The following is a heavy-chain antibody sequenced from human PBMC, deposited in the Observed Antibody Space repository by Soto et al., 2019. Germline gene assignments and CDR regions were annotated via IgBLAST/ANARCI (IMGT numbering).Heavy chain of an antibody. V-gene: IGHV3-23*01. CDR2: ISGSGGST. CDR3: AKFGVWFRENGMDV. CDR1: GFTFSSYA. Sequence: GGSLRLSCAASGFTFSSYAMSWVRQAPGQGLEWVSGISGSGGSTYYADSVKGRFTISRDSSKNTLYMQMNSLRADDTAVYYCAKFGVWFRENGMDVWGQGTTVTVSS. J-gene: IGHJ6*02. D-gene: IGHD3-10*01.